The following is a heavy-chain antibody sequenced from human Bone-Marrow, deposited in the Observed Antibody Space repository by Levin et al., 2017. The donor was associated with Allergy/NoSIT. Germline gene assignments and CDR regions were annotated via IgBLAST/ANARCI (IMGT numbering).Heavy chain of an antibody. J-gene: IGHJ4*02. V-gene: IGHV1-2*06. CDR3: ARDKASSGWFDY. D-gene: IGHD6-19*01. Sequence: GESLKISCKASGYTFTGYYMHWVRQAPGQGLEWMGRINPNSGGTNYAQKFQGRVTMTRDTSISTAYMELSRLRSDDTAVYYCARDKASSGWFDYWGQGTLVTVSS. CDR1: GYTFTGYY. CDR2: INPNSGGT.